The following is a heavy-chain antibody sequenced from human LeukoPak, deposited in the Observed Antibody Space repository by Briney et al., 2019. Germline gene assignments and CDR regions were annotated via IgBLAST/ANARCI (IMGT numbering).Heavy chain of an antibody. Sequence: ASVKVSCKASGYTFTCYDINWVRQATGQGLEWMGWMNPNSGNTGYAQKFQGRVTMTRNTSISTAYMELGSLRSEDTAVYYCARVYGGNSGFDYWGQGTLVTVSS. J-gene: IGHJ4*02. V-gene: IGHV1-8*01. D-gene: IGHD4-23*01. CDR1: GYTFTCYD. CDR2: MNPNSGNT. CDR3: ARVYGGNSGFDY.